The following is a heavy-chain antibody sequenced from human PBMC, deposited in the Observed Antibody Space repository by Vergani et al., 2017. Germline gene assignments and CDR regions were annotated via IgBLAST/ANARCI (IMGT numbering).Heavy chain of an antibody. D-gene: IGHD5-18*01. V-gene: IGHV4-39*01. CDR1: GTSISGSSDY. CDR3: ARQFWGGGGYRFDH. CDR2: IFYTGTS. Sequence: QLQLQESGPGLLKPSETLSLTCSVSGTSISGSSDYWGWIRQPPGKGLEWIGSIFYTGTSYYNPSLESRATNSVDTSKNQFSLKLKSVTAADTAVYYRARQFWGGGGYRFDHWGQGTLVTVSS. J-gene: IGHJ4*02.